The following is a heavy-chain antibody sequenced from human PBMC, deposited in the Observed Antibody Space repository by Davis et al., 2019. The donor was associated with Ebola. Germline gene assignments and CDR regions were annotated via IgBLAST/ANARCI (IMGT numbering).Heavy chain of an antibody. CDR3: TTTTVTWGY. CDR2: IRSKANSYAT. V-gene: IGHV3-73*01. J-gene: IGHJ4*02. Sequence: GGSLRLSCAASGFTFSGSAMHWVRQASGKGLEWVGRIRSKANSYATAYAASVKGRFTISRDDSKNTAYLQMNSLKTEDTAVYYCTTTTVTWGYWGQGTLVTVSS. D-gene: IGHD4-17*01. CDR1: GFTFSGSA.